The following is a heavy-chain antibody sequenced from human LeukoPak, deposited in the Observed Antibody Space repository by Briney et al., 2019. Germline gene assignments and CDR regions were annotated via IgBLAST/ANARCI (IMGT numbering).Heavy chain of an antibody. CDR1: GITFSTYW. CDR2: ISQDGNEK. D-gene: IGHD1-14*01. V-gene: IGHV3-7*01. CDR3: AAGNTFDI. J-gene: IGHJ3*02. Sequence: GVSLRLSCAASGITFSTYWMSWVRQAPGKGLEWVANISQDGNEKNYVGSVKGRFTIPRDNAKNSLYLQMNSLRAEDTAVYYCAAGNTFDIWGQGTMVTVSS.